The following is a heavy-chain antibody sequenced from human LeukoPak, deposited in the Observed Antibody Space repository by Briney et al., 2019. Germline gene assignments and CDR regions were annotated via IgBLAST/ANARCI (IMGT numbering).Heavy chain of an antibody. CDR2: INHSGST. D-gene: IGHD5-18*01. V-gene: IGHV4-34*01. CDR1: GGSFSGYY. Sequence: PSETLSLTCAVYGGSFSGYYWSWIRQPPGKGLEWIGEINHSGSTNYNPSLKSRVTISVDTSKNQFSLKLSSVTAADTAVYYCARGRRGHSYGIYYYYYMDVWGKGTTVTVSS. CDR3: ARGRRGHSYGIYYYYYMDV. J-gene: IGHJ6*03.